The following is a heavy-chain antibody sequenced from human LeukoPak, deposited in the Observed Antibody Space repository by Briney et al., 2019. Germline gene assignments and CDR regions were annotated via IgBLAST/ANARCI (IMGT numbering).Heavy chain of an antibody. CDR1: GFTFSTYA. CDR3: ARRGSHYYYYYMDV. D-gene: IGHD5-12*01. Sequence: GGSLRLSCAASGFTFSTYAMSWVRQAPGKGLEWVSSISSSSSYIYYAESVKGRFTISRDNAKNSLYLQMNSLRAEDTAVYYCARRGSHYYYYYMDVWGKGTTVTVSS. J-gene: IGHJ6*03. V-gene: IGHV3-21*01. CDR2: ISSSSSYI.